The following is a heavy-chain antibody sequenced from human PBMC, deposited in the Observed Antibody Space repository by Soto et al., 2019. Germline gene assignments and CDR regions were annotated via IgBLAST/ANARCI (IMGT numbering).Heavy chain of an antibody. J-gene: IGHJ6*02. CDR2: IYYSGST. D-gene: IGHD5-18*01. CDR1: GGSISSSSYY. CDR3: ARGGFRRGYSELGYYGMDV. V-gene: IGHV4-39*01. Sequence: SETLSLTCTFYGGSISSSSYYWGWIRQPPGKGLEWIGSIYYSGSTYYNPSLKSRVTISVDTSKNQFSLKLSSVTAADKVVYYCARGGFRRGYSELGYYGMDVWGQGTTVT.